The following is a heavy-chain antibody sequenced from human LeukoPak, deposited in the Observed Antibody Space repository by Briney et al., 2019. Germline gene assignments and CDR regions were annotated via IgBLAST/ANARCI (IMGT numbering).Heavy chain of an antibody. CDR1: GGSITSYY. J-gene: IGHJ3*02. V-gene: IGHV4-59*01. D-gene: IGHD4-17*01. CDR2: IYYSRST. Sequence: SETLSLTCTVSGGSITSYYWSWTRQSPGKGLEWIGHIYYSRSTNYSPSLKSRVTISIDTSRKQFSLKVSSVTAADTAMYYCAKWSDYANAFDIWGQGAVVIVSS. CDR3: AKWSDYANAFDI.